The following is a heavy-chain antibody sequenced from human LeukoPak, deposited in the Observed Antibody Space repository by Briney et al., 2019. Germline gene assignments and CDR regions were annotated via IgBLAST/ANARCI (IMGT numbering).Heavy chain of an antibody. CDR1: GFTFSSYW. Sequence: GGSLRLSCAASGFTFSSYWMSWVRQAPGKGLEWVAKIKHDGSEKYYVDSVKGRFTISRDNAKNSLYLQMNTLRAEDTAVYYCTRDDPYFFDYWGQGTPVTVSS. V-gene: IGHV3-7*01. D-gene: IGHD3-10*01. J-gene: IGHJ4*02. CDR2: IKHDGSEK. CDR3: TRDDPYFFDY.